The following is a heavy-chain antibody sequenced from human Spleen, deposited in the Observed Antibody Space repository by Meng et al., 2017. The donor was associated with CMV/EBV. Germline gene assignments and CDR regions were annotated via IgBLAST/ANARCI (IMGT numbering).Heavy chain of an antibody. V-gene: IGHV4-59*01. CDR2: IYYSGST. D-gene: IGHD5-12*01. Sequence: SETLSLTCAVYGGSFSGYYWSWIRQPPGKGLEWIGYIYYSGSTNYNPSLKSRVTISVDTSKNQFSLKLSSVTAADTAVYYCARGGPEWLPVDPWGQGTLVTVSS. CDR3: ARGGPEWLPVDP. J-gene: IGHJ5*02. CDR1: GGSFSGYY.